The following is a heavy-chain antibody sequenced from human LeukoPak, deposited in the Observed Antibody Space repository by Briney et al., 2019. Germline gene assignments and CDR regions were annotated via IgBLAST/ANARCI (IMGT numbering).Heavy chain of an antibody. V-gene: IGHV3-48*03. CDR2: ISSSGSTI. D-gene: IGHD1-1*01. CDR3: ARSPLYSDSPGRDAFDI. Sequence: GGSLRLSCAASGFTFSSYEMNWVRQAPGKGLEWVSCISSSGSTIYYADSVKGRFTISRDNGKNSLYLQMNSLRAEDTALYYCARSPLYSDSPGRDAFDIWGQGTLVTVSS. CDR1: GFTFSSYE. J-gene: IGHJ3*02.